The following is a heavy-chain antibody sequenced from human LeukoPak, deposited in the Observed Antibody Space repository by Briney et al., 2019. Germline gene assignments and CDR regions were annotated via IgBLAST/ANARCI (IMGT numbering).Heavy chain of an antibody. V-gene: IGHV4-61*02. Sequence: SETLSLTCTVSGDSISSGDYYWSWIRQPAGKGLEWIGRISSSGSTNYNPSLKSRVTISVDTSKNQFSLKLSSVTAADTAVYYCATSTPKFGFTEYFQHWGQGTLVTVSS. D-gene: IGHD3-16*01. CDR2: ISSSGST. CDR1: GDSISSGDYY. CDR3: ATSTPKFGFTEYFQH. J-gene: IGHJ1*01.